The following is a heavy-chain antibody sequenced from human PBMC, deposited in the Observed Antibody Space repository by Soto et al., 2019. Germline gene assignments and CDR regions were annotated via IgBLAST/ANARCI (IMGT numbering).Heavy chain of an antibody. J-gene: IGHJ1*01. Sequence: QITLKESGPTLVKPTQTLTLTCTFSGFSLSTSGVGVGWIRQPPGKALEWLALIYWDDDKRYSPSLKSRLTITQETSKTQVVLTMTNMDPVDTATYYCAHRPYYYDSSGYSREGYFQHWGQGTLVTVSS. CDR1: GFSLSTSGVG. CDR3: AHRPYYYDSSGYSREGYFQH. V-gene: IGHV2-5*02. CDR2: IYWDDDK. D-gene: IGHD3-22*01.